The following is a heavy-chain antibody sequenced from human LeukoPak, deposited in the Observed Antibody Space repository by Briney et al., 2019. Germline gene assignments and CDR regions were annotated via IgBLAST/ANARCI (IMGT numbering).Heavy chain of an antibody. CDR2: ISVTGTI. CDR1: GFSFSSYS. V-gene: IGHV3-48*01. Sequence: GGSLRLSCAASGFSFSSYSMNWVRQAPGKGLEWATYISVTGTIYYADSVRGRFTISRDNAKNSLYLQMNSLRAEDTAVYYCARVNSNYDSSGYFHFDYWGQGTLVTVSS. D-gene: IGHD3-22*01. CDR3: ARVNSNYDSSGYFHFDY. J-gene: IGHJ4*02.